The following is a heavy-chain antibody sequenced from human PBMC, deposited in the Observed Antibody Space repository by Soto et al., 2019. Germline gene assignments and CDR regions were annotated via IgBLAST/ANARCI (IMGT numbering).Heavy chain of an antibody. V-gene: IGHV3-23*01. D-gene: IGHD2-15*01. Sequence: EVQLLESGGGLIQPGGSLRLSCAASGFTFSNHAMSWVRQAPGKGLEWVSSFSPSGDSTYYADSVKGRFTISRDNSKWTLYLQMYSLRAEDTAVYYCAKLVAHWGQGTLVTVSS. J-gene: IGHJ4*02. CDR2: FSPSGDST. CDR1: GFTFSNHA. CDR3: AKLVAH.